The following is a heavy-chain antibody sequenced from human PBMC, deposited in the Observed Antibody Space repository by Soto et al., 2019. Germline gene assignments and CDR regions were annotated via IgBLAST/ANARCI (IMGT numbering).Heavy chain of an antibody. Sequence: SETLSLTCTFSCGSVISGSYYWSWIRQPPGKGLEWIGYIYYSGSTNYNPSLKSRVTISVDTSKNQFSLKLSSVTAADTAVYYCARLYYDILTGYYGFDPWGQGTLVTVSS. CDR3: ARLYYDILTGYYGFDP. CDR1: CGSVISGSYY. CDR2: IYYSGST. D-gene: IGHD3-9*01. J-gene: IGHJ5*02. V-gene: IGHV4-61*01.